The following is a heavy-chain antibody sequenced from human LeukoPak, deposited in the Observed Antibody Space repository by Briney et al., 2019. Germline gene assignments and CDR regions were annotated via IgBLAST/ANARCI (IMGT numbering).Heavy chain of an antibody. CDR2: ICYSGST. Sequence: SETLSLTCSVSGGSIGSSSYCWGWIRQPPGKGQEWIGTICYSGSTFYNPSLKSRVTLSVDTSKNQFSLKLSSVTAADTAVYYCARTENYIPEDCFDPWGQGTLVTVSS. V-gene: IGHV4-39*01. J-gene: IGHJ5*02. CDR1: GGSIGSSSYC. CDR3: ARTENYIPEDCFDP. D-gene: IGHD5-24*01.